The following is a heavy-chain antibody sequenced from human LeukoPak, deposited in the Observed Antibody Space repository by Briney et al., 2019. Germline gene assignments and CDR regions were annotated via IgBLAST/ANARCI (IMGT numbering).Heavy chain of an antibody. J-gene: IGHJ6*02. D-gene: IGHD2-2*01. Sequence: GGSLRLSCAASGFTFSSYGMHWVRQAPGKGLEWVANIKQDGSEKYYVDSVKGRFTISRDNAKNSLYLQMNSLRAEDTAVYYCARELDPYCSSTSCYAHYYYYYGMDVWGQGTTVTVSS. CDR3: ARELDPYCSSTSCYAHYYYYYGMDV. V-gene: IGHV3-7*03. CDR1: GFTFSSYG. CDR2: IKQDGSEK.